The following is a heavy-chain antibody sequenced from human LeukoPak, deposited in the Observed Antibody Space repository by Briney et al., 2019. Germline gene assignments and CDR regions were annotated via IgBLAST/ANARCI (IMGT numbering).Heavy chain of an antibody. J-gene: IGHJ6*03. CDR1: GFTFSSYW. Sequence: GGSLRLSCAASGFTFSSYWMSWVRQAPGKGLEWVANIKQDGSEKYYVDSVKGRFTISRDNAKNSLYLQMNSLRVEDTAVYYCARDRKFFYYYYMDVWGKGTTVTVSS. V-gene: IGHV3-7*01. CDR3: ARDRKFFYYYYMDV. CDR2: IKQDGSEK.